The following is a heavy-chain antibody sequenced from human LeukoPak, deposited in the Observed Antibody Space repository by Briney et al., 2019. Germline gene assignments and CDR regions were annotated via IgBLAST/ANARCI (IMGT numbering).Heavy chain of an antibody. CDR1: GFTFSSYG. CDR3: AREIRSDYYGSGKVVDY. J-gene: IGHJ4*02. Sequence: GGSLRLSCAASGFTFSSYGMHWVRQAPGKGLEWVAVMWYDGSNKYYADYVKGRFTISRDNSKNTLYLQMNSLRAEDTAVYYCAREIRSDYYGSGKVVDYWGQGTLVTVSS. D-gene: IGHD3-10*01. V-gene: IGHV3-33*01. CDR2: MWYDGSNK.